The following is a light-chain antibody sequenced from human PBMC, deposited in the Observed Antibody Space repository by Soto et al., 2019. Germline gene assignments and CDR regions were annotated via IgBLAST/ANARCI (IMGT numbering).Light chain of an antibody. J-gene: IGLJ1*01. V-gene: IGLV6-57*04. Sequence: LAQPHSVSESLGKTVTISCTRSSGSIVSNYVQWYQQRPGSAPTTVIYEDNQRPSGVPDRFSGSIDSSSNSASLTISGLQAEDEGDYYCTSFAPGRIYVFGSGTKVTVL. CDR2: EDN. CDR3: TSFAPGRIYV. CDR1: SGSIVSNY.